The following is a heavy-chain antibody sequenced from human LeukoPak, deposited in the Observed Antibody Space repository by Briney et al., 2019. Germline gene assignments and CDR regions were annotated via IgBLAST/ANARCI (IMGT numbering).Heavy chain of an antibody. Sequence: SETLSLTCTVSGGSITSNIHYWGWIRQPPGKGLEWIGSIYFVGSTYYNPSLKRRVTISIDTSKKQLSLRLTSLTAADTAVYYCARGRESWYRNYFDPWGQGTLVTVSS. CDR2: IYFVGST. CDR3: ARGRESWYRNYFDP. CDR1: GGSITSNIHY. J-gene: IGHJ5*02. D-gene: IGHD4-11*01. V-gene: IGHV4-39*07.